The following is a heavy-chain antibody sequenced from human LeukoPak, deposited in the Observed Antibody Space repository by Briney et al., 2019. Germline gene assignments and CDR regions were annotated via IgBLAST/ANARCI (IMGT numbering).Heavy chain of an antibody. V-gene: IGHV4-59*01. CDR1: GGSISSYY. CDR2: IYYSGST. CDR3: ARAAGDYSWYFDL. D-gene: IGHD4-11*01. Sequence: PSGTLSLTCTVSGGSISSYYWSWIRQPPGKGLEWIGYIYYSGSTNYNPSLKSRVTISVDTSKNQFPLKLSSVTAADTAVYYCARAAGDYSWYFDLWGRGTLVTVSS. J-gene: IGHJ2*01.